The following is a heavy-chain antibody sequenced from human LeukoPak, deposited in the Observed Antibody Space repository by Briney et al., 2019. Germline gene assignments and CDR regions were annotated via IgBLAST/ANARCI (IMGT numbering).Heavy chain of an antibody. D-gene: IGHD3-10*01. CDR3: ARDGSGSPGYYMDV. J-gene: IGHJ6*03. CDR2: IYYGDSDT. CDR1: GHSFSNYW. Sequence: GEPLKISCKGSGHSFSNYWIAWVRQMPGKGLEWMGSIYYGDSDTRYSPSFQGQVTISADRSISTAYLQWRSLKASDTAMYYCARDGSGSPGYYMDVWGKGTTVTVSS. V-gene: IGHV5-51*01.